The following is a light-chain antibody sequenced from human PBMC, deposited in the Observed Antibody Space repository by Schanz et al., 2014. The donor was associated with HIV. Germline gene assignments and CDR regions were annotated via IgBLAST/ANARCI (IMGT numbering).Light chain of an antibody. V-gene: IGKV3D-20*02. CDR1: QSVKSNF. Sequence: EIVLTQSPGTLSLSPGERGTLSCRASQSVKSNFIGWYQQKPGQAPRLLIFGASNRATGIPDRFSGGESGTDFTLTITRLESEDFAVYYCQQRSNWPPRFGQGTRLEIK. CDR3: QQRSNWPPR. J-gene: IGKJ5*01. CDR2: GAS.